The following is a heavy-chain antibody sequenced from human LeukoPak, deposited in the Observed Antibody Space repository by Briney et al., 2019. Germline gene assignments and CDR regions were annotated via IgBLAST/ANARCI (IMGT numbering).Heavy chain of an antibody. D-gene: IGHD6-19*01. CDR1: GGSISSGSYY. Sequence: SQTLSLTCTVSGGSISSGSYYWSWIRQPPGKGLEWTGFIYYSGSTNYNPSLKSRVTISLDTSKNQFSLKLNSVTAADTAVYYCARDGAVAGTFLDDNWFDPWGQGTLVTVSS. J-gene: IGHJ5*02. CDR3: ARDGAVAGTFLDDNWFDP. CDR2: IYYSGST. V-gene: IGHV4-61*01.